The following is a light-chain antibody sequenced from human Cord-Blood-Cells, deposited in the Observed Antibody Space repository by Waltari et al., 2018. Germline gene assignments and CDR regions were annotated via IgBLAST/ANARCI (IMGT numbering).Light chain of an antibody. CDR1: SSDVGGYNY. J-gene: IGLJ3*02. CDR3: SSYTGSSTWV. V-gene: IGLV2-14*01. Sequence: QSALTQPASVSGSPGQSITISCTGTSSDVGGYNYVSWYQQHPGKAPKLMIYDVSKRPSGVSNRFSGSKSGNPASLTISGLQAEDEADYYCSSYTGSSTWVFGGGTKLTVL. CDR2: DVS.